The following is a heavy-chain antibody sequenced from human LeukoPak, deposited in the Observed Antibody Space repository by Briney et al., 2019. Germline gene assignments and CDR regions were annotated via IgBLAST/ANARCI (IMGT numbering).Heavy chain of an antibody. D-gene: IGHD3/OR15-3a*01. CDR1: GGTFSSYA. J-gene: IGHJ4*02. CDR2: IIPIFGTA. CDR3: ARPADRDWLWLAFDY. Sequence: GASVKVSCEASGGTFSSYAISWVRQAPGQGLEWMGGIIPIFGTANYAQKFQGRVTITADESTSTAYMELSSLRSEDTAVYYCARPADRDWLWLAFDYWGQGTLVTVSS. V-gene: IGHV1-69*01.